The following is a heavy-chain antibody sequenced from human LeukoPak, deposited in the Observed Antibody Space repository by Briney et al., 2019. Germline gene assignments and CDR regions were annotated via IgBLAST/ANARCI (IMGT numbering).Heavy chain of an antibody. D-gene: IGHD3-16*01. V-gene: IGHV1-46*01. Sequence: ASVKVSCKASGYTFTSYYMHWVRQAPGQGLEWMGIINPSGGSTSYAQKFQGRVTLTRDMSTSTVYMELSSLRSEDTAVYYCGASSRLWDFDYWGQGTLVTVSS. CDR1: GYTFTSYY. CDR3: GASSRLWDFDY. J-gene: IGHJ4*02. CDR2: INPSGGST.